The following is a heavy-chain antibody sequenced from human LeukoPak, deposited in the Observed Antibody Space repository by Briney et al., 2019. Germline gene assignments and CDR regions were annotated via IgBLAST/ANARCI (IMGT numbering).Heavy chain of an antibody. J-gene: IGHJ4*02. CDR2: IYTSGST. D-gene: IGHD5-24*01. Sequence: ASETLFLTCTVSGGSISSYYWSWIRQPAGKGLEWIGRIYTSGSTNYNPSLKSRVTMSVDTSKNQFSLKLSSVTAADTAVYYCARDRRGRDGYNYYYDYWGQGTLVTVSS. CDR1: GGSISSYY. V-gene: IGHV4-4*07. CDR3: ARDRRGRDGYNYYYDY.